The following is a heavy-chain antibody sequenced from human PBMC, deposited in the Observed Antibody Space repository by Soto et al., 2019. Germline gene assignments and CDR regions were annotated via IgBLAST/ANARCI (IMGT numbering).Heavy chain of an antibody. CDR3: AKAVGSYGNFDY. Sequence: EVQLVESGGGLVQPGRSLRLSCAASGFTFADYAMHWVRQAPGKGLEWVSGISWNSGSIGYADSVKGRFTISRDNAKYSLYLQMNSLRAEDTALYYCAKAVGSYGNFDYWGQGTLVTVSS. D-gene: IGHD5-18*01. CDR1: GFTFADYA. CDR2: ISWNSGSI. J-gene: IGHJ4*02. V-gene: IGHV3-9*01.